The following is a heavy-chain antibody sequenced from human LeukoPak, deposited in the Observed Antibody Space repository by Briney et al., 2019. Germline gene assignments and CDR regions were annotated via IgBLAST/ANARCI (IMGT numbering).Heavy chain of an antibody. CDR2: INTNSGGT. CDR3: ASSRFLEWLYLLDY. D-gene: IGHD3-3*01. CDR1: GYTFSGYY. J-gene: IGHJ4*02. V-gene: IGHV1-2*02. Sequence: ASVKVSCKASGYTFSGYYIHWVRQAPGQGLEWMGWINTNSGGTKYAQRFQGRVTMTRDTYISTAYMEVSRLRSDDTAVYFCASSRFLEWLYLLDYWGQGTLVTVSS.